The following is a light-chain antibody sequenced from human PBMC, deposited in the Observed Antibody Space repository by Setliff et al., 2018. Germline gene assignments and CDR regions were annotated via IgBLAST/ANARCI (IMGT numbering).Light chain of an antibody. V-gene: IGLV2-8*01. CDR2: EVS. Sequence: SVLTQPPSASESPGQSVTISCTGTSSDVGGYNYVSWYQQHPGKAPKVMIYEVSKRPSGVPDRFSGSKSGNTASLTVSGLQPEDEADYYCSSYAGSNNYVFGTGTKVTVL. CDR1: SSDVGGYNY. J-gene: IGLJ1*01. CDR3: SSYAGSNNYV.